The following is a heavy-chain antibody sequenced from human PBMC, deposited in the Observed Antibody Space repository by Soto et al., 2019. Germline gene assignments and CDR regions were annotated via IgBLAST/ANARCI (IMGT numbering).Heavy chain of an antibody. CDR2: ISYDGSNK. D-gene: IGHD3-3*01. J-gene: IGHJ4*02. CDR3: ARARELEFPGLDY. V-gene: IGHV3-30-3*01. Sequence: GGSLILSCAASGFTFSSYAMHWVRQAPGKGLEWVAVISYDGSNKYYADSVKGRFTISRDNSKNTLYLQMNSLRAEDTAVYYCARARELEFPGLDYWGQGTLVTGSS. CDR1: GFTFSSYA.